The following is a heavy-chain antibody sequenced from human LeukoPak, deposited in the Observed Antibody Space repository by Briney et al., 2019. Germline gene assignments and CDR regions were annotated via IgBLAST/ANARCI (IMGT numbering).Heavy chain of an antibody. V-gene: IGHV3-7*01. CDR2: IRQDGSEK. J-gene: IGHJ5*02. Sequence: GGSLRLSCAASGFTFSNYWMTWVRQTPGKGLEWVANIRQDGSEKNYVDSVKGRFTISRDNAKNSLYLQMNSLRAEGTAVYYCAGGYCSSTSCYAGNNWFDPWGQGTLVTVSS. CDR3: AGGYCSSTSCYAGNNWFDP. D-gene: IGHD2-2*01. CDR1: GFTFSNYW.